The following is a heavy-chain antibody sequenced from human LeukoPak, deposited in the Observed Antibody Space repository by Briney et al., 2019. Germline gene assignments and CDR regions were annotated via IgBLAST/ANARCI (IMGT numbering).Heavy chain of an antibody. CDR2: IYSGVTT. Sequence: GGSLRLSCAASGFTVSSKYMSWVRQAPGKGLEWVSVIYSGVTTYYADTVKGRFTISRDNSKNTLYLQMNGLRAEDTAVYYCARYCSGGCYSGVDYWGQGTLVTVPS. V-gene: IGHV3-66*01. CDR1: GFTVSSKY. J-gene: IGHJ4*02. D-gene: IGHD2-15*01. CDR3: ARYCSGGCYSGVDY.